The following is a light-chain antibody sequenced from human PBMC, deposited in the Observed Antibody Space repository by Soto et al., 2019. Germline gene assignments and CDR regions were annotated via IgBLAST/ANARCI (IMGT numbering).Light chain of an antibody. Sequence: QSALTQPPSASGSRGQSVTISCTGTSSDVGGYNYVSWHQQHPGKAPKVMIYEGTKRPPGVPDRFSGSKSGNTASLTVSGLQAEDEDDYYCSSFAGGGNPVLLGGGTTLTVL. CDR3: SSFAGGGNPVL. J-gene: IGLJ2*01. CDR1: SSDVGGYNY. CDR2: EGT. V-gene: IGLV2-8*01.